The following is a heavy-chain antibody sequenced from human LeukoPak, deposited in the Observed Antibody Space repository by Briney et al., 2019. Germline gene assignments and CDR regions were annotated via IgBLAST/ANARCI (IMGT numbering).Heavy chain of an antibody. CDR2: ISWDGGST. CDR1: GFTFDDYT. J-gene: IGHJ3*02. D-gene: IGHD3-22*01. Sequence: GGSLRLSCAASGFTFDDYTMHWVRQAPGKGLEWVSLISWDGGSTYYADSVKGRFTISRDNSKNSLYLQMNSLRTEDTALCYCAKGKTYYYDSSGHGAFDIWGQRTMVTVSS. CDR3: AKGKTYYYDSSGHGAFDI. V-gene: IGHV3-43*01.